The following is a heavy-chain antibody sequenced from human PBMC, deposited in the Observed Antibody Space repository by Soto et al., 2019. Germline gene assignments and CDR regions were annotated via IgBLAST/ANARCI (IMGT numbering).Heavy chain of an antibody. CDR1: GYTFTSYG. CDR2: ISAYNGNT. CDR3: ARAPCGYCSSTSCYGFCWFDP. J-gene: IGHJ5*02. D-gene: IGHD2-2*01. V-gene: IGHV1-18*01. Sequence: ASVKVSCKASGYTFTSYGISWVRQAPGQGLEWMGWISAYNGNTNYAQKLQGRVTMTTDTSTSTAYMELRSLRSADTAVYYCARAPCGYCSSTSCYGFCWFDPWGQGTLVTVSS.